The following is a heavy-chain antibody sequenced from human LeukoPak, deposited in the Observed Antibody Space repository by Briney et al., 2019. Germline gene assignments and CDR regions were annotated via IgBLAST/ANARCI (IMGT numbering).Heavy chain of an antibody. D-gene: IGHD1-20*01. Sequence: PGGSLRLSCAASGFTFSSYAMSWVRQAPGKGLEWVSAISGGGGSTYYADSVKGRFSISRDNSKNTLYLQMNSLRAEDTAVYYCARARGYDSKYYFEYWGQGTLVIVSS. CDR1: GFTFSSYA. CDR3: ARARGYDSKYYFEY. V-gene: IGHV3-23*01. J-gene: IGHJ4*02. CDR2: ISGGGGST.